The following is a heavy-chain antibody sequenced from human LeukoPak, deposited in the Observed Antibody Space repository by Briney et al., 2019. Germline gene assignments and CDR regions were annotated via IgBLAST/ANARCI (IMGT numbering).Heavy chain of an antibody. D-gene: IGHD3-10*01. J-gene: IGHJ4*02. Sequence: GGSLRLSCAASGFTFSSYWMSWVRQAPGKGLEWVANIKRDGSEKYYVDSVKGRFTISRDNAKNSLYLQMNSLRAEDTAVYYCARVTGSGSLGSYPYWGQGTLVTVSS. CDR2: IKRDGSEK. CDR1: GFTFSSYW. V-gene: IGHV3-7*01. CDR3: ARVTGSGSLGSYPY.